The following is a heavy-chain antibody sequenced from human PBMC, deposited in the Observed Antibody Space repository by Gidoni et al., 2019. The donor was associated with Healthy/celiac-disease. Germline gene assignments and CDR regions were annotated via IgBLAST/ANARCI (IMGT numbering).Heavy chain of an antibody. CDR2: ISSSSSYI. J-gene: IGHJ4*02. Sequence: GKGLEWVSSISSSSSYIYYADSVKGRFTISRDNAKNSLYLQMNSLRAEDTAVYYCAGGSRGRTSYFDYWGQGTLVTVSS. D-gene: IGHD2-8*01. CDR3: AGGSRGRTSYFDY. V-gene: IGHV3-21*01.